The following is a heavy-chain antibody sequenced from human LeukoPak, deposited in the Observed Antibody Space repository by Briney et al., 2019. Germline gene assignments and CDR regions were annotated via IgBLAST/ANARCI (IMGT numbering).Heavy chain of an antibody. D-gene: IGHD1-1*01. V-gene: IGHV3-7*03. CDR1: GFTSSSYW. Sequence: PGGSLRLSCAASGFTSSSYWMSWVRQAPGKGLEWVANIKQDGSEKYYVDSVKGRFTISRDNAKNSLYLQMDSLRAEDTAVYYCARDLDDLLYYYYGMDVWGKGTTVTVSS. J-gene: IGHJ6*04. CDR3: ARDLDDLLYYYYGMDV. CDR2: IKQDGSEK.